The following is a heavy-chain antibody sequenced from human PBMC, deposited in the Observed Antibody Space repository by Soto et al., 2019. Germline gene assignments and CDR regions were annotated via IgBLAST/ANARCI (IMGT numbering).Heavy chain of an antibody. CDR1: GGSISSSSYY. J-gene: IGHJ4*02. V-gene: IGHV4-39*01. CDR3: ARTVRRVAGRTGFDY. Sequence: SETLSLTCTVSGGSISSSSYYWGWIRQPPGKGLEWIGSIYYSGSTYYNPSLKSRVTISVDTSKNQFSLKLSSVTAADTAVYYCARTVRRVAGRTGFDYWGQGTLVTVSS. D-gene: IGHD6-19*01. CDR2: IYYSGST.